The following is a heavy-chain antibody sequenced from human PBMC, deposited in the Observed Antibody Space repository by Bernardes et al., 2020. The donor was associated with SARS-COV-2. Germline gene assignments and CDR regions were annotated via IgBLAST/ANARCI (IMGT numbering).Heavy chain of an antibody. Sequence: SVKVSCKASGGTFGSHAIIWVRQAPGQGLEWMGRVLPNFGIAIYEQRIQGRVTIAADKSPDTVYMELRSLTSEDTALYYCAREKGLRGGFDPWGQGTLVTVSS. CDR3: AREKGLRGGFDP. CDR2: VLPNFGIA. V-gene: IGHV1-69*04. CDR1: GGTFGSHA. J-gene: IGHJ5*02.